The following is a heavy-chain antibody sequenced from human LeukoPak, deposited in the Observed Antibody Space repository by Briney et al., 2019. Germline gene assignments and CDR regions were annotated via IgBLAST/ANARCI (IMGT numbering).Heavy chain of an antibody. J-gene: IGHJ3*02. CDR3: ARGRPSPVIRITMVRQDAFDI. CDR2: INPNSGGT. Sequence: ASVKVSCKASGYPFTDYYIHWVRQAPGQGLEWMGWINPNSGGTNYAQKFQGRVTMTRDTSISTAYMELSRLRSDDTAVYYCARGRPSPVIRITMVRQDAFDIWGQGTMVTVSS. V-gene: IGHV1-2*02. D-gene: IGHD3-10*01. CDR1: GYPFTDYY.